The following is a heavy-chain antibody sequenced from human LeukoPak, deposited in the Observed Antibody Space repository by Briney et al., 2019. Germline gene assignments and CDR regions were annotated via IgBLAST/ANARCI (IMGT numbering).Heavy chain of an antibody. J-gene: IGHJ4*02. CDR2: IYYSGST. Sequence: SETLSLTRTVSGGSISSSSYYWGWIRQPPGKGLEWVGSIYYSGSTYYNPSLKSRVTISVDTSKNQFSLKLSSVTAADTAVYYCASSGYYFYFDYWGQGTLVTVSS. V-gene: IGHV4-39*01. D-gene: IGHD3-22*01. CDR3: ASSGYYFYFDY. CDR1: GGSISSSSYY.